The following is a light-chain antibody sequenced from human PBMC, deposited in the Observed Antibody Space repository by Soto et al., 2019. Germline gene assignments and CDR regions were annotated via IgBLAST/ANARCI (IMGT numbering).Light chain of an antibody. CDR2: HAS. CDR1: RSLSSDY. V-gene: IGKV3-20*01. CDR3: QQYTGPPTT. Sequence: IVLMQSPDTLSLSPGERATLSCRASRSLSSDYLAWYQQKPGQAPRLLFYHASRRATGTPDRFSVSGSGTDFTLTITRLEPEDSAVYFCQQYTGPPTTFGQGTRLEIK. J-gene: IGKJ5*01.